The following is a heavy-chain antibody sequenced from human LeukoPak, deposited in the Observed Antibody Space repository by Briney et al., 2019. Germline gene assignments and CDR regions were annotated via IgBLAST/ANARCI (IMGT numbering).Heavy chain of an antibody. J-gene: IGHJ4*02. CDR2: ISASGSP. D-gene: IGHD6-19*01. CDR3: ARTGYHTGWGNDY. V-gene: IGHV4-4*07. CDR1: GGSMNTHY. Sequence: SETLPLTCTVSGGSMNTHYWSWIRQPAGQGLEFIGRISASGSPNYNPSLGSRVTMSVDTSRSQFSLRLTSVTAADTAVYYCARTGYHTGWGNDYWGEGTLVTVSS.